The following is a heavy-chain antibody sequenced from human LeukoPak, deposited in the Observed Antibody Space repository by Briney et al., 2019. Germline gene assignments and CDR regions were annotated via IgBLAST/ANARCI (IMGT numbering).Heavy chain of an antibody. CDR2: IYYSGST. V-gene: IGHV4-59*01. Sequence: PSETLSLTCTVSGGSISNYYWSWIRQPPGKGLEWIGYIYYSGSTNYNPSLKSRVTISVDTSKNQFSLRLTSVTAADTAVYFCARDRGAAVGSPYYYFDYWGQGTLVTVSS. CDR1: GGSISNYY. CDR3: ARDRGAAVGSPYYYFDY. D-gene: IGHD6-13*01. J-gene: IGHJ4*02.